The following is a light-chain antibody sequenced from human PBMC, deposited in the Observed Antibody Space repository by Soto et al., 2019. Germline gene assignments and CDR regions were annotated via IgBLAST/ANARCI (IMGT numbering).Light chain of an antibody. Sequence: QSALTQPASVSGSPGQSITISCTGTSSDVGGYNFVSWYQQHPGTAPKLMIYDVSNRPSGVSNRFSGSTSGNTASLTISVLQPADEADYYCSSYTSSSPVVFGGGTKLTVL. J-gene: IGLJ2*01. CDR1: SSDVGGYNF. CDR2: DVS. CDR3: SSYTSSSPVV. V-gene: IGLV2-14*01.